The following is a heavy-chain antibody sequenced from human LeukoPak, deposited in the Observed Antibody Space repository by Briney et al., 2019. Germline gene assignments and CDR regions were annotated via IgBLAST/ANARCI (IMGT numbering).Heavy chain of an antibody. V-gene: IGHV4-4*07. CDR1: GGSISSNY. Sequence: PSETLSLTCTVSGGSISSNYWSWIRQPAGKGLEWIGRIYTSGSTNYNPSLKSRVTMSADTSKNQFSLKVSSVTAADTAVYYCARSSGYGGFDYWGQGTLVTVSS. D-gene: IGHD5-12*01. CDR3: ARSSGYGGFDY. J-gene: IGHJ4*02. CDR2: IYTSGST.